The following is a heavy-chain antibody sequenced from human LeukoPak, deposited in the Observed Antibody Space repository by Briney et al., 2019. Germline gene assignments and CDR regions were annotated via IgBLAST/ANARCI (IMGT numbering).Heavy chain of an antibody. J-gene: IGHJ6*02. CDR2: INAGNGNT. D-gene: IGHD6-19*01. CDR1: GYTFTIYA. CDR3: ARDSSGWPVYYYYGMDV. V-gene: IGHV1-3*01. Sequence: ASVKVSFKASGYTFTIYAMHWVRQAPGQRLEWMGWINAGNGNTKYSQKFQGRVTITRDTSASTAYMELSSLRSEDTAVYYCARDSSGWPVYYYYGMDVWGQGTTVTVSS.